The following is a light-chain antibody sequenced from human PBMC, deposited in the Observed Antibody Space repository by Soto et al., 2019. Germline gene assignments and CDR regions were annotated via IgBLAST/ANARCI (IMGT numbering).Light chain of an antibody. CDR3: QQGHSTPYT. CDR1: QNIRTY. CDR2: SAS. Sequence: DIQMTQSPYSLSASLGDSVTITCRASQNIRTYLNWYQQKPGRAPKLLIHSASALPSGVPSRISGSGSGTEFTLTMSGLQPEDFASYYCQQGHSTPYTVGQGTKVEIK. J-gene: IGKJ2*01. V-gene: IGKV1-39*01.